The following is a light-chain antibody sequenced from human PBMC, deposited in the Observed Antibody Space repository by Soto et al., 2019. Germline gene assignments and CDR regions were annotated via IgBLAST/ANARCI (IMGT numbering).Light chain of an antibody. J-gene: IGLJ1*01. CDR2: DVS. CDR1: SSDVGGYNY. CDR3: SSYTRSNSLYV. V-gene: IGLV2-14*01. Sequence: QSALTQPASVSGSPRQSITISCTGTSSDVGGYNYVSWYQQHPGKAPKLMIYDVSNRPSGVSNRFSGPKSGNTASLTISGLQSEDEADYYCSSYTRSNSLYVFGSGTKLTV.